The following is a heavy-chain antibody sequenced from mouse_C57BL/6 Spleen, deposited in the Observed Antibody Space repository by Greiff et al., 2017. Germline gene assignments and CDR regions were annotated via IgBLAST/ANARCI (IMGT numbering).Heavy chain of an antibody. V-gene: IGHV1-53*01. J-gene: IGHJ4*01. D-gene: IGHD2-3*01. CDR3: ARGEDGYSVFGYAMDY. CDR2: INPSNGGT. CDR1: GYTFTSYW. Sequence: VQLQQPGTELVKPGASVKLSCKASGYTFTSYWMHWVKQRPGQGLEWIGNINPSNGGTNYNEQFKSKATLTVDKSSSTAYMQLSSLTSEDSAVYYCARGEDGYSVFGYAMDYWGQGTSVTVAS.